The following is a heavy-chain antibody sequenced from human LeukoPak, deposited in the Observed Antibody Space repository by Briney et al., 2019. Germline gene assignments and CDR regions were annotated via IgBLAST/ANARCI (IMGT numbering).Heavy chain of an antibody. J-gene: IGHJ4*02. Sequence: GGSLRLSCAASGFTFSNYEMNWVRQAPGKGLEWVSFISTSGGLIYYADSVKGRFTISRDNAKNSLFLHMNSLRAEDTAVYYCAKVSGLGWHFDYWGQGTLVTVSS. D-gene: IGHD1-26*01. CDR3: AKVSGLGWHFDY. V-gene: IGHV3-48*03. CDR1: GFTFSNYE. CDR2: ISTSGGLI.